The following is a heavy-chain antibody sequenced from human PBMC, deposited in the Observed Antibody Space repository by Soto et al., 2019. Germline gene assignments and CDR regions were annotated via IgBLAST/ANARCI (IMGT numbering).Heavy chain of an antibody. D-gene: IGHD1-26*01. J-gene: IGHJ4*02. CDR1: GGSISSGGYY. CDR3: ARDRRAVGGMIGIDY. CDR2: IYYSGTT. V-gene: IGHV4-31*03. Sequence: QVQLQESGPGLVKPSQTLSLTCTVSGGSISSGGYYWSWIRQHPEKGLEWIGYIYYSGTTYYNPSLKSRVTISVDTSKNQFSLKLSSVTAADTAVYYCARDRRAVGGMIGIDYWGQGTLVTVSP.